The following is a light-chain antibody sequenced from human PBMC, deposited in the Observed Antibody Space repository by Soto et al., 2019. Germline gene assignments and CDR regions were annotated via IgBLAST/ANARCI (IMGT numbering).Light chain of an antibody. Sequence: QSVLTQPPSASGTPGQRVTISCSGSSSNIGSNTVNWYQQLPGTAPKLLIYSNNQRPSGVPDRFSGSKSGTSGSLAISGLESEDEADYDCAAWDDSLNGVVFGGGTKLTVL. CDR3: AAWDDSLNGVV. V-gene: IGLV1-44*01. CDR1: SSNIGSNT. CDR2: SNN. J-gene: IGLJ2*01.